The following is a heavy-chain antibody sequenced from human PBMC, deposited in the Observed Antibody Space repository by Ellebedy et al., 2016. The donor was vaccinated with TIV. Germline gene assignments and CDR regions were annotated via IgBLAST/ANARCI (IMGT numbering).Heavy chain of an antibody. D-gene: IGHD5-24*01. J-gene: IGHJ3*02. CDR1: GGSISSSSYY. Sequence: MPSETLSLTCAVSGGSISSSSYYWGWIRQPPGKGLEWIGNIYYSGSTYYNPSLKSRVTISVDTSKNQFSLKLSSLIAADTAVYYCAGLEMATILDAFDIWGQGTKVTVSS. CDR2: IYYSGST. V-gene: IGHV4-39*01. CDR3: AGLEMATILDAFDI.